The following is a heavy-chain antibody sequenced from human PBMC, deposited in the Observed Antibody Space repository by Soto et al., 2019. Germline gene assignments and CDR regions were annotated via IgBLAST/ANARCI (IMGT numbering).Heavy chain of an antibody. D-gene: IGHD1-7*01. J-gene: IGHJ4*02. V-gene: IGHV3-72*01. CDR2: SRDKGNSYST. Sequence: EVQLLESGGGLVQPGGSLRLSCAGSGFTFSDYYIDWVRQAPGKGLEWVGRSRDKGNSYSTDYDASVKGRFTVARDASKNSLYLQMNSLKTEDAALYYCTRSIAGTTSSDYWGQGTLVTVSS. CDR3: TRSIAGTTSSDY. CDR1: GFTFSDYY.